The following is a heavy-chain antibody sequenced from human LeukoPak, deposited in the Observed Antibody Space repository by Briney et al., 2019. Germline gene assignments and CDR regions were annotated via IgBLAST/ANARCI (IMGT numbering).Heavy chain of an antibody. CDR2: MNPNSGNT. D-gene: IGHD6-6*01. CDR1: GYTFTSYD. Sequence: ASVKVSCKASGYTFTSYDINWVRQATGQGLEWMGWMNPNSGNTGYAQKFQGRVTMTRNTSISTAYMELSSLRSEDTAVYYCARHAIAARRGGFDYWGQGTLVTVSS. CDR3: ARHAIAARRGGFDY. V-gene: IGHV1-8*01. J-gene: IGHJ4*02.